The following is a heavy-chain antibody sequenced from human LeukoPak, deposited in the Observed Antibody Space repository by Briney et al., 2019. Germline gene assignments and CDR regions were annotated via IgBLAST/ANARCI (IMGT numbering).Heavy chain of an antibody. D-gene: IGHD1-26*01. CDR2: ISSSGFTM. J-gene: IGHJ5*02. V-gene: IGHV3-48*03. CDR1: GFTFSSYE. CDR3: ARSYSGSSLNWFDP. Sequence: HPGGSLRLSCAASGFTFSSYEMNWVRQAPGKGLKWISYISSSGFTMYYADSVKGRFTISRDNAKNSLYLQMNSLRAEDTAVYYCARSYSGSSLNWFDPWGQGTLVTVSS.